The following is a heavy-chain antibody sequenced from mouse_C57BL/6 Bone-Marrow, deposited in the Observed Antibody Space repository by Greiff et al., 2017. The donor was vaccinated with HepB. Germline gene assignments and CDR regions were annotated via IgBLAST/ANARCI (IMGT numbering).Heavy chain of an antibody. CDR1: GFTFSDYG. V-gene: IGHV5-17*03. CDR2: ISSGSSTI. Sequence: VHLVESGGGLVKPGGSLKLSCAASGFTFSDYGMHWVRQAPEKGLEWVAYISSGSSTIYYADTVKGRFTISRDNARNTLYLQMSSLKSEDTAMYYCTRDRNRYYAMDYWGQGTSVTVSS. D-gene: IGHD2-1*01. J-gene: IGHJ4*01. CDR3: TRDRNRYYAMDY.